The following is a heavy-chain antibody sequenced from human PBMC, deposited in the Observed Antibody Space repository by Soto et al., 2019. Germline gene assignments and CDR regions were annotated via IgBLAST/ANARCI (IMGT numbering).Heavy chain of an antibody. CDR3: ARTPKVSGSSQTRPDF. CDR2: ISQSENT. J-gene: IGHJ4*02. V-gene: IGHV4-34*01. Sequence: PSETLSLTCSIYSGSFSGYYWSWIRQPPGKGLEWIGEISQSENTNYRARFKSRVSISIDTSKNQFSLNLASVPAADTAVYYCARTPKVSGSSQTRPDFWGQGTLVTVSS. CDR1: SGSFSGYY. D-gene: IGHD6-6*01.